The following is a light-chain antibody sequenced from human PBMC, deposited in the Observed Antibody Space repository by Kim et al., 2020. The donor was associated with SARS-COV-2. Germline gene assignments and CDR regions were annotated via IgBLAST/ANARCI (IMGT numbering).Light chain of an antibody. Sequence: SYELTQPPSVAVSPGQTASITCSGDKLGEKYACWYQQKPGQSPVLVIYQDHKRPSGIPERFSGSNSENTATLTIRGTQAMDEADYYCQAWDSSTVVFGGG. CDR3: QAWDSSTVV. J-gene: IGLJ2*01. CDR1: KLGEKY. V-gene: IGLV3-1*01. CDR2: QDH.